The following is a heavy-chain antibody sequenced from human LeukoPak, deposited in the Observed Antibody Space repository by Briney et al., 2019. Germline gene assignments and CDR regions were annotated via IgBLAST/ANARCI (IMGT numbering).Heavy chain of an antibody. J-gene: IGHJ5*02. CDR2: INHSGST. CDR1: GGSFSGYY. CDR3: ARDFGSGGYNWFDP. V-gene: IGHV4-34*01. Sequence: SETLSLTCAVYGGSFSGYYWSWIRQPPGKGLEWIGEINHSGSTNYNPSLKSRVTISVDTSKNQFSLKLSSVTAADTAVYYCARDFGSGGYNWFDPWGQGTLVTVSS. D-gene: IGHD6-25*01.